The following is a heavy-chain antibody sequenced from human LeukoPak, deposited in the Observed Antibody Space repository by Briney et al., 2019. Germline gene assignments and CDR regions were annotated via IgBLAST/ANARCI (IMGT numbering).Heavy chain of an antibody. Sequence: SVKVSCKASGGTFSSYAISWVRQAPGQRLEWMGGIIPIFGTANYAQKFQGRVTITADESTSTAYMELSSLRSEDTAVYYCARVDCSSTSCYDYYYYGMDVWGKGTTVTVSS. J-gene: IGHJ6*04. CDR1: GGTFSSYA. CDR3: ARVDCSSTSCYDYYYYGMDV. CDR2: IIPIFGTA. V-gene: IGHV1-69*01. D-gene: IGHD2-2*01.